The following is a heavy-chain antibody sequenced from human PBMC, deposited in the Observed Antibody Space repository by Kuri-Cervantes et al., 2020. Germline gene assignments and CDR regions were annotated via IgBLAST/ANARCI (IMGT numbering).Heavy chain of an antibody. CDR1: GCTFSSYS. Sequence: GEALKISCAASGCTFSSYSMNWVRQAPGKGLEWVGLIKSKADGGTTDYTASVKGRFTISRDDSTNTLSLQMNSLKSEDTAVYYCAADVPEWNPYGCDYWGQGTLVTVSS. CDR3: AADVPEWNPYGCDY. CDR2: IKSKADGGTT. J-gene: IGHJ4*02. D-gene: IGHD1-1*01. V-gene: IGHV3-15*01.